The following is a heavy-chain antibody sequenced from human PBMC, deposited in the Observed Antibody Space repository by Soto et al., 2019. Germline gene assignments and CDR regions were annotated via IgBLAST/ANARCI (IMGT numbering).Heavy chain of an antibody. Sequence: SETLSLTCTVSGGSVSSGSYYWSWIRQPPGKGLEWIGYIYYSGSTNYNPSLKSGVTISVDTSKNQFSLKLSSVTAADTAVYYCARDTAMVVSSYYFDYWGQGTLVTVSS. CDR1: GGSVSSGSYY. CDR2: IYYSGST. J-gene: IGHJ4*02. V-gene: IGHV4-61*01. D-gene: IGHD5-18*01. CDR3: ARDTAMVVSSYYFDY.